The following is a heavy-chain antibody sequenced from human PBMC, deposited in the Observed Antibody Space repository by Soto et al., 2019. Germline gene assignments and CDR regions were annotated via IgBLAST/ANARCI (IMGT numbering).Heavy chain of an antibody. CDR1: GGSINSGGYY. V-gene: IGHV4-31*03. Sequence: QVQLQESGPGLVKPSQTLSLTCTVSGGSINSGGYYWNWIRQHPGRGLEWMGYIYYTGSTYYNPSLKSRITFSIDASRNQFSLKVISVTAAATAVYYCARATPSVATLGYGMDVWGQGTTVVVSS. CDR2: IYYTGST. D-gene: IGHD5-12*01. CDR3: ARATPSVATLGYGMDV. J-gene: IGHJ6*02.